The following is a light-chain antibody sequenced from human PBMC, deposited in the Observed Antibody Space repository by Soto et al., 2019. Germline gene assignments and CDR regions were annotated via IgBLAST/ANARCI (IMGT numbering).Light chain of an antibody. Sequence: IQLTRSPSSLSASVGDRVTITCRASQGIGIYLAWYQQKPGKVPKLLIYAASTLYCGVPSRFSGSGSGTDFTLTITSLQAEDVATYYCQQYNSDPSTFGGGTKVDI. V-gene: IGKV1-27*01. CDR2: AAS. J-gene: IGKJ4*02. CDR1: QGIGIY. CDR3: QQYNSDPST.